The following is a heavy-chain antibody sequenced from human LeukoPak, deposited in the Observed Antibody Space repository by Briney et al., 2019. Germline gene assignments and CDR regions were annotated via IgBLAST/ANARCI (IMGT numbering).Heavy chain of an antibody. CDR3: ASGGYCGGGSCLHTRRFAFDI. V-gene: IGHV4-4*07. CDR1: GGSISSYY. CDR2: IYTSGST. Sequence: SETLSLTCTVSGGSISSYYWSWIRQPAGKGLEWIGRIYTSGSTNYNPSLKSRVTMSVDTSKNQFSLKLSSVTAADTAVYYCASGGYCGGGSCLHTRRFAFDIWGQGTMVTVSS. J-gene: IGHJ3*02. D-gene: IGHD2-15*01.